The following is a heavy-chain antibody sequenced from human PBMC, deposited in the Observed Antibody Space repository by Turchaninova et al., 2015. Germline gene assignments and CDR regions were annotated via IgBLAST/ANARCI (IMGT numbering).Heavy chain of an antibody. Sequence: QVQVVESGGGVVQPGRSLRLSCAASGFTFSSYAMHWVRQAPGKGLEWVAVISHGGSKKYSAGSLKGRFTISRDNSENTLYRQLNSLRVEDTAVYYCVKGTSARIFYYYMDVWGQGTTVTVSS. V-gene: IGHV3-30*18. CDR3: VKGTSARIFYYYMDV. D-gene: IGHD3-3*02. J-gene: IGHJ6*03. CDR1: GFTFSSYA. CDR2: ISHGGSKK.